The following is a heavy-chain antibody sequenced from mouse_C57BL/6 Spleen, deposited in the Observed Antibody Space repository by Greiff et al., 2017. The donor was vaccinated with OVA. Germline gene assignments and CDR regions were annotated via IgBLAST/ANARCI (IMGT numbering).Heavy chain of an antibody. J-gene: IGHJ2*01. V-gene: IGHV1-85*01. CDR3: SRGGEADY. CDR2: IYPSDGST. CDR1: GYTFTSYD. Sequence: QVQLQQSGPELVKPGASVKLSCKASGYTFTSYDIHWVKQRPGQGLEWIGWIYPSDGSTKYNEKFKGKATLTVDTSSSTAYMELHSLTAEDAAVYFCSRGGEADYWGQGTTLTVSS.